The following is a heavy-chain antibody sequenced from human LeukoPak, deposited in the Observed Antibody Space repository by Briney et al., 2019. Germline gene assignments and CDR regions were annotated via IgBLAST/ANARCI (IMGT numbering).Heavy chain of an antibody. D-gene: IGHD3-22*01. CDR2: INSDGSST. V-gene: IGHV3-74*01. CDR3: ARSYYYDSSGYYPYDY. J-gene: IGHJ4*02. Sequence: GGSLRLSCAASGFTFSSYWMHWVRQAPGKGLVWVSRINSDGSSTSYADSVKGRFTISRDNAKNTLYLQMNSLRAEDTAVYYCARSYYYDSSGYYPYDYWGQGTLVTVSS. CDR1: GFTFSSYW.